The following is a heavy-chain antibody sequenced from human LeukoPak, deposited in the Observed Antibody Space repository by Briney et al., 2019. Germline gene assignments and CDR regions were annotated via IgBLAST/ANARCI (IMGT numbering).Heavy chain of an antibody. CDR3: ARNFYCGGDCAVSYFDY. CDR1: GFTVSSNY. V-gene: IGHV3-48*01. J-gene: IGHJ4*02. Sequence: GGSLRLSCAASGFTVSSNYMSWVRQAPGKGLEWVSYISSSSNKVYYADSVKGRFTISRDNAKNSLFLQMNSLRADDTAVYYCARNFYCGGDCAVSYFDYWGQGTLVTVSS. CDR2: ISSSSNKV. D-gene: IGHD2-21*02.